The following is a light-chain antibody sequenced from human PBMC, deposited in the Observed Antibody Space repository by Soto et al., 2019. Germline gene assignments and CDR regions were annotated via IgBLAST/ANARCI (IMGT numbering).Light chain of an antibody. CDR1: QSVSSSY. J-gene: IGKJ2*01. CDR2: GAS. Sequence: EIVLTQSPGTLSLSPGERATLSCRASQSVSSSYLAWYQQKPGQAHRLLIYGASSRATGIPDRFSGSGSGTDFTLTISRVEPEDFAVYYCQQYGSSPPWYTFGQGTKLEIK. V-gene: IGKV3-20*01. CDR3: QQYGSSPPWYT.